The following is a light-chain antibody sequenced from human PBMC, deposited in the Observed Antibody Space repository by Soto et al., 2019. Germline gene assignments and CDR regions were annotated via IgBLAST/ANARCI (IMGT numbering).Light chain of an antibody. CDR2: AAS. CDR1: QGISNY. Sequence: IRMTQSPSSFSASTGDRVTITCRASQGISNYLAWYQQKPGKVPKLLIYAASTLQSGVPSRFSGSGSGTDFTLTISSLQPEDVATYYCQKYNSAPPTFGQGTKVDIK. V-gene: IGKV1-27*01. J-gene: IGKJ1*01. CDR3: QKYNSAPPT.